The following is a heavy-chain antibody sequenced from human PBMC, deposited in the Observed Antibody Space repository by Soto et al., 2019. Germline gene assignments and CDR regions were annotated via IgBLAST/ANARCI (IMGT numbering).Heavy chain of an antibody. J-gene: IGHJ4*02. Sequence: HAQLVQSGAEVKKPGASVTVSCKAAGNTFISYGISWVRQAPGQGLEWMGWISIHNGDTNNAPNLQVRISMTTDTSTSTTYMELSILISDDTALYYCATDERDYFSVTKCHYFDHWGQVTLVTVSS. CDR2: ISIHNGDT. D-gene: IGHD2-2*01. CDR1: GNTFISYG. CDR3: ATDERDYFSVTKCHYFDH. V-gene: IGHV1-18*01.